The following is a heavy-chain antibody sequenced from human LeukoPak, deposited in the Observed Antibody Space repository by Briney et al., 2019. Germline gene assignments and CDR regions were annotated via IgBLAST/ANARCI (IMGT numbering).Heavy chain of an antibody. V-gene: IGHV3-23*01. D-gene: IGHD1/OR15-1a*01. CDR2: ISGGCGST. J-gene: IGHJ4*02. CDR1: GFTFSSYA. Sequence: GGSLRLSCAASGFTFSSYAMSWVRQAPGKGLEWVSAISGGCGSTNYADSVKGRFTVSRDNSKNTLYLLLNSLRAEETAVYYCAKASRIIGTIDYWGQGTLVTASS. CDR3: AKASRIIGTIDY.